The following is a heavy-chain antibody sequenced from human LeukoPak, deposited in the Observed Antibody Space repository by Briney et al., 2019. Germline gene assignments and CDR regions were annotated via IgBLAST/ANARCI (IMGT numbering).Heavy chain of an antibody. CDR3: EKQQLSGKSYYYYGMDV. V-gene: IGHV3-23*01. Sequence: GGSLRLSCAASGFTFSSYAMSWVRQAPGKGLEWVSAISGSGGSTYYADSVKGRFTISRDNSKNTLYLQMNSLRAEDTAVYYCEKQQLSGKSYYYYGMDVWGQGTTVTVSS. CDR2: ISGSGGST. CDR1: GFTFSSYA. D-gene: IGHD6-13*01. J-gene: IGHJ6*02.